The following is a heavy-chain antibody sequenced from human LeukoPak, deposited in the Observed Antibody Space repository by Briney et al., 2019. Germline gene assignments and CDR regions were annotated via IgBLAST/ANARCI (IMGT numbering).Heavy chain of an antibody. CDR1: GFTFSSFG. CDR3: ARDWGSIGVTGLFDY. CDR2: ILYDGSKE. D-gene: IGHD6-19*01. J-gene: IGHJ4*02. V-gene: IGHV3-33*01. Sequence: GGSLRLSCAASGFTFSSFGMHWVRQAPGKGLEWVAVILYDGSKEYYADSVKGRFTISRDNSKNTVYLQMSSLRVEDTAVYYCARDWGSIGVTGLFDYWGQGTLVTVSS.